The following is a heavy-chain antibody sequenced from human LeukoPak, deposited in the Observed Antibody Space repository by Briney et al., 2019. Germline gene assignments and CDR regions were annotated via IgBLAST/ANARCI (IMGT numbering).Heavy chain of an antibody. CDR2: ISWNSGSI. J-gene: IGHJ4*02. CDR3: AKDTEDGYNYRAVDY. CDR1: GFTFDDYA. V-gene: IGHV3-9*01. D-gene: IGHD5-24*01. Sequence: GRSLRLSCAASGFTFDDYAMHWVRQAPGKGLEWVSGISWNSGSIGYADSVKGRFTISRDNAKNSLYLQMNSLRAEDTASYYCAKDTEDGYNYRAVDYWGQGTLVTVSS.